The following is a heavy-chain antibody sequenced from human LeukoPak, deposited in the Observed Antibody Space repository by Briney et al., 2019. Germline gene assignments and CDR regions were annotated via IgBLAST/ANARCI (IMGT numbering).Heavy chain of an antibody. V-gene: IGHV1-8*03. CDR1: GYTFTGYY. J-gene: IGHJ4*02. CDR3: ARRRYSGYDLFDY. CDR2: MNPNSGNT. D-gene: IGHD5-12*01. Sequence: GASVKVSCKASGYTFTGYYMHWVRQAPGQGLEWMGWMNPNSGNTGYAQKFQGRVTITRNTSISTAYMELSSLRSEDTAVYYCARRRYSGYDLFDYWGQGTLVTVSS.